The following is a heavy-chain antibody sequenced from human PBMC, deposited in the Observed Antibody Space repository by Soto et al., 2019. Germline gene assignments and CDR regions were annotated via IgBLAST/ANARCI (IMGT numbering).Heavy chain of an antibody. CDR3: ARDRMYWNPVGYYGMDL. V-gene: IGHV1-18*04. CDR2: ISAYNGNT. D-gene: IGHD1-1*01. J-gene: IGHJ6*02. Sequence: ASVKVSCKASGYTFTNYGISWVRQAPGQGLEWMGWISAYNGNTNYAQKLQGRVTMTTDTSTSTAYMELRSLRSDDTAVYYCARDRMYWNPVGYYGMDLWGQGTTVPVSS. CDR1: GYTFTNYG.